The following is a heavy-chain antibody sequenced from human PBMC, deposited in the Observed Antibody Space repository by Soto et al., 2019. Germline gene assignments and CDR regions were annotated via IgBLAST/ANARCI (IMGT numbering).Heavy chain of an antibody. CDR3: ARGSVDTVDSSGLYEY. J-gene: IGHJ4*02. D-gene: IGHD3-22*01. CDR2: INHSGGT. CDR1: GGSFSGHY. V-gene: IGHV4-34*01. Sequence: SETLSLTCAVYGGSFSGHYWIWIRQPPGKGLEWIGEINHSGGTSYNPSLKSRVTISVDTSKSQFSLKLTSVTAADRAVYYRARGSVDTVDSSGLYEYWGQGTPVIVGS.